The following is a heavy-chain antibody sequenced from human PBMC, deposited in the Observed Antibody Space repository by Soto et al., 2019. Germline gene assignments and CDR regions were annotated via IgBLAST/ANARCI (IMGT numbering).Heavy chain of an antibody. Sequence: QITLKESGPTLVKPTQTLTLTCTFSGFSLNTGGVGVGWIRQPPGKALEWLALIYWNDDIRYSPSLRNRLTITKDTSKNQVGLTMTNMDPVDTATYYCAHRGYGDYPRDNWFDPWGQGTLVTVSS. J-gene: IGHJ5*02. CDR3: AHRGYGDYPRDNWFDP. D-gene: IGHD4-17*01. CDR2: IYWNDDI. V-gene: IGHV2-5*01. CDR1: GFSLNTGGVG.